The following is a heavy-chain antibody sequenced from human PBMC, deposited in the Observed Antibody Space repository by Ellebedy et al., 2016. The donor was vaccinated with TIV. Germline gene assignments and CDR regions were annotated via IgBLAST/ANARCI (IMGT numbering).Heavy chain of an antibody. CDR3: ARSIAVASASRGAFDY. Sequence: MPSETLSLTCTVSGGSISSGGYYWSWIRQHPGKGLEWIGYIYYSGSTYYNPSLKSRVTISVDTSKNQFSLKLSSVTASDTAVYYCARSIAVASASRGAFDYWGQGTLVTVSS. J-gene: IGHJ4*02. CDR1: GGSISSGGYY. V-gene: IGHV4-31*03. CDR2: IYYSGST. D-gene: IGHD6-19*01.